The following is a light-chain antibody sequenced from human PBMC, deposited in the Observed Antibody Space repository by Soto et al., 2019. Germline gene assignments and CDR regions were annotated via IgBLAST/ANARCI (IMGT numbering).Light chain of an antibody. J-gene: IGKJ1*01. CDR3: QQSYSTMAT. CDR2: AAS. V-gene: IGKV1-39*01. Sequence: DFQMTQSPSSLSASIGDRVTITCRASQSIRTYLNWYQQKPGKAPQLLIYAASRLQSGVPSRFSGSGSGTDFTFTISSLQPEDFATFYCQQSYSTMATFGQGTKV. CDR1: QSIRTY.